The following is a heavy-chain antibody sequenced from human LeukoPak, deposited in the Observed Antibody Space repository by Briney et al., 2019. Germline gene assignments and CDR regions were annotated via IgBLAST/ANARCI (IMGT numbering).Heavy chain of an antibody. D-gene: IGHD3-22*01. CDR3: ARAHDSSGLTFDY. CDR1: GGSISTYY. Sequence: SETLSLTCTVSGGSISTYYWSCIRQPPGKGLEWIGDVYYSGSTNYNPSLKSRVTISVDTSKNQFSLKPSSVTAADTAVYYCARAHDSSGLTFDYWGQGTLVTVSS. J-gene: IGHJ4*02. V-gene: IGHV4-59*08. CDR2: VYYSGST.